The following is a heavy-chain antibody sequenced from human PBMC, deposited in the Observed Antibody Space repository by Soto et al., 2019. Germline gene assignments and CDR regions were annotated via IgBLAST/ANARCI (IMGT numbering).Heavy chain of an antibody. J-gene: IGHJ4*02. CDR2: INAGNGNT. CDR1: GYTFTSYA. CDR3: ARGEAAGFSPFDY. D-gene: IGHD6-13*01. Sequence: QVQLVQSGAEVKKPGASVKVSCKASGYTFTSYAMHWVRQAPGQRLEWMGWINAGNGNTKYSQKFQGRVTITRDTSASTAYMELSSLRSEDTAVYYCARGEAAGFSPFDYWGQGTLVTVSS. V-gene: IGHV1-3*01.